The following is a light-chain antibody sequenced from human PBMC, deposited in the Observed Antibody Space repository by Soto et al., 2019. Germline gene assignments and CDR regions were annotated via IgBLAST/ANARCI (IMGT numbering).Light chain of an antibody. CDR2: EVS. J-gene: IGKJ1*01. Sequence: DVVMTQTPLPLSVTPGHPASISCKSSQSLLHTDGKTYLYWYLQRSGQPPQLLMYEVSNRFSGVPDRFSGSGSGTDFTLKISRVEAEDVAVYYCQQYGSSGTFGQGTKVDIK. CDR3: QQYGSSGT. CDR1: QSLLHTDGKTY. V-gene: IGKV2D-29*01.